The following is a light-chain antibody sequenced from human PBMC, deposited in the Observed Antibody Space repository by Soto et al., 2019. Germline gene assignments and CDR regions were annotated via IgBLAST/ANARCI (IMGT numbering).Light chain of an antibody. Sequence: QLVLTQPPSVSGAPGQRVTISCTGSSSNIGSGYDVHWYQQLPGTAPKLLIYGNNNRPSGVPDRFSGSKSGTSASLAITGLQGEDEAEYYCQSYDSTLSGSEVVFGGGTKVTVL. J-gene: IGLJ2*01. CDR1: SSNIGSGYD. V-gene: IGLV1-40*01. CDR2: GNN. CDR3: QSYDSTLSGSEVV.